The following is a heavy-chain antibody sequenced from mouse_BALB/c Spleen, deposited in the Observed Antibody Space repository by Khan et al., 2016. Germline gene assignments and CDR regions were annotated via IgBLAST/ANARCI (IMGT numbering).Heavy chain of an antibody. CDR2: ISYSGST. Sequence: VQLKESGPSLVKPSQTLSLTCSVTGDSITSGYWNWIRKFPGNKLEYMGYISYSGSTYYSPSLKSRISITRDTSKSQYYLQLNSVTDEDTASYYCATYDGWYFDVWGAGTSVTVSS. J-gene: IGHJ1*01. CDR3: ATYDGWYFDV. V-gene: IGHV3-8*02. CDR1: GDSITSGY. D-gene: IGHD2-3*01.